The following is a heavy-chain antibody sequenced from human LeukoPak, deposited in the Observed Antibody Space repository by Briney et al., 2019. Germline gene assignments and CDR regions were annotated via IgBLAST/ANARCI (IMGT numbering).Heavy chain of an antibody. CDR2: IYYSGST. V-gene: IGHV4-59*08. D-gene: IGHD6-19*01. CDR1: GGSFSGYY. CDR3: ARSGYSSGWASWYYYGMDV. Sequence: SETLSLTCAVYGGSFSGYYWSWIRQPPGKGLEWIGYIYYSGSTNYNPSLKSRVTISVDTSKNQFSLKLSSVTAADTAVYYCARSGYSSGWASWYYYGMDVWGQGTTVTVSS. J-gene: IGHJ6*02.